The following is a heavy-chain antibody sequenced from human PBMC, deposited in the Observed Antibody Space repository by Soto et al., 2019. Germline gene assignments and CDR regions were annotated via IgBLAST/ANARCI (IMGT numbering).Heavy chain of an antibody. V-gene: IGHV4-31*03. CDR2: IYYSGST. CDR1: GGSISSGGYY. Sequence: QVQLQESGPGLVKPSQTLSLTCTVSGGSISSGGYYWSWIRQHPGKGLEWIGYIYYSGSTYYNPSLKSRVTISVDTSKNQFPLKLSSVTAADTAVYYCARGRGRWLRSMSFDIWGQGTMVTVSS. J-gene: IGHJ3*02. D-gene: IGHD5-12*01. CDR3: ARGRGRWLRSMSFDI.